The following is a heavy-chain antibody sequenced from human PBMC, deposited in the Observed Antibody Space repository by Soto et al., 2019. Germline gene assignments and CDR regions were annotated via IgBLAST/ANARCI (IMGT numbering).Heavy chain of an antibody. D-gene: IGHD4-17*01. J-gene: IGHJ3*02. Sequence: ASVKVSCKASGYTFTSYDINWVRQATGQGLEWMGWMNPNSGNTGYAQKFQGRVTMTRNTSISTAYMELSSLRSEDTAVYYCARDHHGDYGRSEAFDIWGQGTMVTVAS. CDR1: GYTFTSYD. CDR2: MNPNSGNT. V-gene: IGHV1-8*01. CDR3: ARDHHGDYGRSEAFDI.